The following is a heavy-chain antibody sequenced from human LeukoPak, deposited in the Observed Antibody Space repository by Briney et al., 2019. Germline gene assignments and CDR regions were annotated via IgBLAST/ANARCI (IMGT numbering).Heavy chain of an antibody. CDR2: IFYSGTT. Sequence: SETLSLTCTVSGGFISSSNYYWVWVRQPPGKGLEWIASIFYSGTTYYNPSLQSRVTISVDTSKNQFSLKLSSVSAPDTAVYYCATQGGSSSSYYYGMDVWGQGTTVTVSS. CDR3: ATQGGSSSSYYYGMDV. V-gene: IGHV4-39*01. J-gene: IGHJ6*02. CDR1: GGFISSSNYY. D-gene: IGHD6-6*01.